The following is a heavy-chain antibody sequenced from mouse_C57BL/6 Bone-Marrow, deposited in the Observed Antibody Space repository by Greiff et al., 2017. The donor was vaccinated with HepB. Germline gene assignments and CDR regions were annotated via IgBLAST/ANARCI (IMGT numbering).Heavy chain of an antibody. V-gene: IGHV2-2*01. Sequence: QVQLKESGPGLVQPSKSLSITCTVSGFSLSSYGVHWVRQSPGKGLEWLGVIWSGGSTDYNAAFILRLSISKDISKSQVFFKMNSLQAEDTAIYYCARMGITTVVAMDYAMDNWGQGTSVTVSS. CDR3: ARMGITTVVAMDYAMDN. J-gene: IGHJ4*01. CDR1: GFSLSSYG. CDR2: IWSGGST. D-gene: IGHD1-1*01.